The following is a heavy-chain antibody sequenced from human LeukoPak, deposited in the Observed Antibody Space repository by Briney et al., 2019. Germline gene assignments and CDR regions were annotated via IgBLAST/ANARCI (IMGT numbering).Heavy chain of an antibody. D-gene: IGHD4-17*01. Sequence: GASVKVSCKASGYTFTGYYMHWVRQAPGQGLEWMGWISAYNGNTNYAQKLQGRVTMTTDTSTSTAYMELRSLRSDDTAVYYCARDAFTVTTPNYFDYWGQGTLVTVSS. CDR1: GYTFTGYY. CDR3: ARDAFTVTTPNYFDY. CDR2: ISAYNGNT. J-gene: IGHJ4*02. V-gene: IGHV1-18*04.